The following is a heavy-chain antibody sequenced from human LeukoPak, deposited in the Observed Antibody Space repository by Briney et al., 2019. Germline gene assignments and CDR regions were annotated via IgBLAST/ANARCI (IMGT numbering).Heavy chain of an antibody. D-gene: IGHD6-6*01. J-gene: IGHJ4*02. CDR3: GKVSSRITTAGRIDY. CDR1: GFSFDNYA. CDR2: ITGGSRTT. Sequence: PGGSLRLSCVGSGFSFDNYAMTWVRQAPGKGLEWVSSITGGSRTTLYSDSFKHRFTISRDDSKATLFLQMSSVRVEDTALYYCGKVSSRITTAGRIDYWGRGVLVTVSS. V-gene: IGHV3-23*01.